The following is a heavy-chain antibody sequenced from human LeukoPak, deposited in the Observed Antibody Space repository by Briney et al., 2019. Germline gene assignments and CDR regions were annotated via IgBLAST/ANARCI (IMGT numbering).Heavy chain of an antibody. J-gene: IGHJ6*03. CDR3: ARDRRDGYNWVNYYYYYMDV. D-gene: IGHD5-24*01. CDR1: GGSICSHY. CDR2: IYYSGST. Sequence: SETLSLTCTVSGGSICSHYWSWIRQPPGKGLEWIGYIYYSGSTNYNPSLKSRVTISVDTSKNQFSLKLSSVTAADTAVYYCARDRRDGYNWVNYYYYYMDVWGKGTTVTVSS. V-gene: IGHV4-59*11.